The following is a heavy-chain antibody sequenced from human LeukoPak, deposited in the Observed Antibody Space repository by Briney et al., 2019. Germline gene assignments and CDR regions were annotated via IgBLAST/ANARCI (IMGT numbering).Heavy chain of an antibody. CDR2: ISGDGTDI. D-gene: IGHD5-24*01. V-gene: IGHV3-23*01. CDR1: GFTFSNSA. J-gene: IGHJ5*02. CDR3: AKREGENNGPIDA. Sequence: PGGSLRLSCAASGFTFSNSAVTWVRQAPGARLEWVSAISGDGTDIYYADSVKGRFTISRDYFKSTVYLQMSSLRVEDTAVYYCAKREGENNGPIDAWGQGNLVIVSS.